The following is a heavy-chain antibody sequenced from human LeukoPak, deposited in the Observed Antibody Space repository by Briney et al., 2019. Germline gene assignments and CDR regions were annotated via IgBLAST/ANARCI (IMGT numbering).Heavy chain of an antibody. Sequence: GGSLRLSCAASGFTFSSYAMSWVRQAPGKGLEWVSAISGSGGSTYYADSVKGRFTISRDNSKNTLYLQMNSLRAEDTAVYYCAKATGRITMIVVVISDYWGQGTLVTVSS. D-gene: IGHD3-22*01. CDR2: ISGSGGST. CDR3: AKATGRITMIVVVISDY. V-gene: IGHV3-23*01. CDR1: GFTFSSYA. J-gene: IGHJ4*02.